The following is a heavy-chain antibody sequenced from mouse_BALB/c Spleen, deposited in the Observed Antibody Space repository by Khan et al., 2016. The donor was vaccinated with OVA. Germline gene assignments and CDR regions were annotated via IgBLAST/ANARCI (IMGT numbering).Heavy chain of an antibody. CDR3: AIWGGNYKYYYALDY. V-gene: IGHV1-77*01. Sequence: QVQLKQSGTELARPGASVKLSCKASGYTFADFYINWVKQRTGQGLEWIGEIYPGTGNTYYNEKFKGQAALTTDKSSSTAYMHLSSLTSEDSVVYVCAIWGGNYKYYYALDYWGQGTSVTVSS. CDR2: IYPGTGNT. D-gene: IGHD2-1*01. CDR1: GYTFADFY. J-gene: IGHJ4*01.